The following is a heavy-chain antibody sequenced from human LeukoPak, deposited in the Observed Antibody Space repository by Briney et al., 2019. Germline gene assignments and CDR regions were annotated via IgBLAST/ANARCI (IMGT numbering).Heavy chain of an antibody. J-gene: IGHJ3*02. CDR2: ISAYNGNT. CDR1: GYAFTSYG. Sequence: ASVKVSCKASGYAFTSYGISWVRQAPGQGLEWMGWISAYNGNTNYAQNLQGRVTMTTDTSTNTAYMELRSLRSDDTAVYYCARDQDPGAFDIWGQGTMVTVSS. CDR3: ARDQDPGAFDI. V-gene: IGHV1-18*01.